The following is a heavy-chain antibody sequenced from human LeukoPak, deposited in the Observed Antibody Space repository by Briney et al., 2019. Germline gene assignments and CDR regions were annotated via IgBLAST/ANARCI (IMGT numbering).Heavy chain of an antibody. CDR3: AREPYYDSSGYSPDY. CDR1: GFSFSVYW. Sequence: GGSLRLSCAASGFSFSVYWMHWVRQAPGKGPVWVSRIKTDGSITDYADSVKGRFTISRDNAKNTLYLQMDSLRAEDTALYYCAREPYYDSSGYSPDYWGQGTLVTVSS. CDR2: IKTDGSIT. J-gene: IGHJ4*02. D-gene: IGHD3-22*01. V-gene: IGHV3-74*01.